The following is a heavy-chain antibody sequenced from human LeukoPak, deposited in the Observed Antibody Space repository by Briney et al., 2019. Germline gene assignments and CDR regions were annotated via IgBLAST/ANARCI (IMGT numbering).Heavy chain of an antibody. CDR2: ISYDGSNK. V-gene: IGHV3-30-3*01. Sequence: GGSLRLSCAASGFTFSSYAMHWVRQAPGKGLEGVAVISYDGSNKYYADSVKGRFTISRDNSKNTLYLQMNSLRAEDTAVYYCARALRSGAPDYWGQGTLVTVSS. CDR3: ARALRSGAPDY. D-gene: IGHD6-25*01. CDR1: GFTFSSYA. J-gene: IGHJ4*02.